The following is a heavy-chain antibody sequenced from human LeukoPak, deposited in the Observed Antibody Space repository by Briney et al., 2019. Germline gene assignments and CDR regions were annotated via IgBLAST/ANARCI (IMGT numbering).Heavy chain of an antibody. V-gene: IGHV4-38-2*01. J-gene: IGHJ5*02. CDR3: ARCGNWAYNWFDP. Sequence: SETLSLTCDVSGYSITSGYYWGWIRQPPGKGLEWIGSIYHSGTTYYNPSLKSRVTVSVDTSKNQFSLNLSSVTAADTAVYYCARCGNWAYNWFDPWGQATLVTVSS. CDR2: IYHSGTT. CDR1: GYSITSGYY. D-gene: IGHD7-27*01.